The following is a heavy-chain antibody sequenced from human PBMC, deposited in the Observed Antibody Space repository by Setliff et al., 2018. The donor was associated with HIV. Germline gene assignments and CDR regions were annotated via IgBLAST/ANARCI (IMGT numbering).Heavy chain of an antibody. V-gene: IGHV3-11*01. CDR3: AKGDDYVWGSYRHGSYYFDY. CDR1: GFTFSDYY. CDR2: ISGSGTTI. J-gene: IGHJ4*02. D-gene: IGHD3-16*02. Sequence: GGSLRLSCAASGFTFSDYYMSWIRQTPGKGLEWISYISGSGTTIYYADSVKGRFTISRDNAKNSLYLQMNSLRAEDTAVYYCAKGDDYVWGSYRHGSYYFDYWGQGTLVTVSS.